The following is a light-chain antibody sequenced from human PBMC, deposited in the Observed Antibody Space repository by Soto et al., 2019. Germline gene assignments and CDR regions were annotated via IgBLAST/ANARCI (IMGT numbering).Light chain of an antibody. J-gene: IGKJ1*01. CDR2: GTS. V-gene: IGKV3-20*01. CDR1: QIISFTY. Sequence: DIVLTQSPGTLSLSPGERATLSCRTSQIISFTYLAWYQQKPGQAPRLLIYGTSSRATGIPDRFSGGGSGTDYTLTISRLEPEEFAVYYCHQDNTPPWTFGLGTKVEIK. CDR3: HQDNTPPWT.